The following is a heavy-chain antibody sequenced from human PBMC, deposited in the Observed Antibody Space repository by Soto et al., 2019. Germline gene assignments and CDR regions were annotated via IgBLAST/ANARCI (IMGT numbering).Heavy chain of an antibody. J-gene: IGHJ3*02. CDR3: ARGLTNSYGSSDAFDI. CDR2: IIPILGTA. CDR1: GGTFSSYA. D-gene: IGHD5-18*01. V-gene: IGHV1-69*13. Sequence: SVKASCKASGGTFSSYAISWVRQAPGQGLEWMGGIIPILGTANYAQKFQGRVTITADESTSTAYMELSSLRSEDTAVYYCARGLTNSYGSSDAFDIWGQGTMVTVS.